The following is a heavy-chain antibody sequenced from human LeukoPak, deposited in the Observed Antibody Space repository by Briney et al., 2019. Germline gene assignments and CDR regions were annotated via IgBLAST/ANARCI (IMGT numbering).Heavy chain of an antibody. D-gene: IGHD3-10*01. CDR3: ARESRGVPTSPFDY. CDR1: GGSISSYY. CDR2: IYYSGST. Sequence: SETLSLTCTVSGGSISSYYWSWIRQPPGKGLEWIGSIYYSGSTYYNPSLKSRVTISVDTSKNQFSLKLSSVTAADTAVYYCARESRGVPTSPFDYWGQGTLVTVSS. J-gene: IGHJ4*02. V-gene: IGHV4-59*01.